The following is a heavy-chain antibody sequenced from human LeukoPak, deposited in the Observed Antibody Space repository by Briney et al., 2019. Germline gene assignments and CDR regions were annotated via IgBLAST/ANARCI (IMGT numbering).Heavy chain of an antibody. CDR2: IYYSGTT. V-gene: IGHV4-39*07. Sequence: SETLSLTCTVSGDSISKSSYSGGWIRQPPGKGLEWIGNIYYSGTTYYNPSLKSRVTISVDTSKNQFSLKLSSVTAADTAVYYCARGVIQAGGNDFDYWGQGTLVTVSS. CDR3: ARGVIQAGGNDFDY. J-gene: IGHJ4*02. CDR1: GDSISKSSYS. D-gene: IGHD4-23*01.